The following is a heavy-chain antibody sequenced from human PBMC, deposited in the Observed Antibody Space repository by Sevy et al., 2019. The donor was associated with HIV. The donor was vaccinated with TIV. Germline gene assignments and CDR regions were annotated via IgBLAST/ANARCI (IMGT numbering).Heavy chain of an antibody. CDR3: ARGRGYGSGSYFDYYYYYGMDV. Sequence: ASVTVSCKASGYTFTGYYMHWVRQAPGQGLEWMGWINPNSGGTNYAQKFQGRVTMTRDTSISTAYMELSRLRSDDTAVYYCARGRGYGSGSYFDYYYYYGMDVWGQGTTVTVSS. CDR2: INPNSGGT. CDR1: GYTFTGYY. J-gene: IGHJ6*02. D-gene: IGHD3-10*01. V-gene: IGHV1-2*02.